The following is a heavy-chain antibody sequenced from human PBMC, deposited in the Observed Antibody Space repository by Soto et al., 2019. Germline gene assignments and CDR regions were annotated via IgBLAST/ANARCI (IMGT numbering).Heavy chain of an antibody. J-gene: IGHJ4*02. Sequence: QVQLQESGPGLVKPSQTLSLTCTVSGGSISRGGYYWNWIRQHPGKGLEWIGYIYYSGNTYYNPSIKSRVTISVDTSKNQFSLKLSSVTAADTAVYYCAREPDYWGQGTLVTVSS. CDR3: AREPDY. CDR1: GGSISRGGYY. CDR2: IYYSGNT. V-gene: IGHV4-31*03.